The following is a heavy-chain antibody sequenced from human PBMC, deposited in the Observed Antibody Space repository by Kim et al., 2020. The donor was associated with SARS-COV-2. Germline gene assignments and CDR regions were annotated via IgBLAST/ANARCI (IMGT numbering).Heavy chain of an antibody. CDR2: IYMNGGT. J-gene: IGHJ6*01. D-gene: IGHD1-1*01. CDR3: AKEGGNDPYYGLDV. V-gene: IGHV4-61*02. CDR1: GASISSGGYY. Sequence: SETLSLTCTVSGASISSGGYYWNWIRQPAGEGLEWIGRIYMNGGTNYNVSLESRVTISLDTSKNQFSLKLSSVTAADTAVYFCAKEGGNDPYYGLDVWGQGTTVSVSS.